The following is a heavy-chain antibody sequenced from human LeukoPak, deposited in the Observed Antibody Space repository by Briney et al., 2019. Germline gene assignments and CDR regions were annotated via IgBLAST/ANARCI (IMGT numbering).Heavy chain of an antibody. J-gene: IGHJ4*02. Sequence: PGGSLRLSCAASGFTFSISAMHWVRQAPGKGLEWVAVISFDGSNKYYADSVKGRFTVSRDNSKSTLFLQMSTLRAEDTAVYYCAPLTGTTGSDDYWGQGTLVTVSS. V-gene: IGHV3-30*04. D-gene: IGHD1-1*01. CDR1: GFTFSISA. CDR2: ISFDGSNK. CDR3: APLTGTTGSDDY.